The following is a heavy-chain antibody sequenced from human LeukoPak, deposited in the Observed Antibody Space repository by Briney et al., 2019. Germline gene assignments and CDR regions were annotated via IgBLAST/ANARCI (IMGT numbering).Heavy chain of an antibody. D-gene: IGHD2-2*01. CDR1: GFTFSSYG. V-gene: IGHV3-30*03. CDR3: ARRYCSSTSCSGPFDY. Sequence: PGGSLRLSCAASGFTFSSYGMHWIRQAPGKGLEWVAVISYDGSNKYYADSVKGRFTISRDNSKNTLYLQMNSLRAEDTAVYYCARRYCSSTSCSGPFDYWGQGTLVTVSS. CDR2: ISYDGSNK. J-gene: IGHJ4*02.